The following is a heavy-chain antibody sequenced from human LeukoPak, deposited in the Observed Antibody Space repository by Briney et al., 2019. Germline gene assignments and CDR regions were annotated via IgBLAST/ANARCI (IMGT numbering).Heavy chain of an antibody. CDR3: ARLPGYCSNGVCSRDYFDY. J-gene: IGHJ4*02. V-gene: IGHV1-46*01. CDR2: INPSGGST. Sequence: ASVKVSCKASGYTFTSYYMHWVRQAPGQGLEWMGIINPSGGSTSYAQKFQGRVTMTRDMSTSTVYMELSSLRSEDTAVYYCARLPGYCSNGVCSRDYFDYWGQGTLVTVSS. CDR1: GYTFTSYY. D-gene: IGHD2-8*01.